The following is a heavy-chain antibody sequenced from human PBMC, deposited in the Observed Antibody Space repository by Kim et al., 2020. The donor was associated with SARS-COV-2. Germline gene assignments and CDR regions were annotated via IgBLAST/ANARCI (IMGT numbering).Heavy chain of an antibody. CDR1: GFTFSSYA. D-gene: IGHD6-19*01. CDR3: AKDTGSSGWVVLAGYFDL. CDR2: ISGSGGST. V-gene: IGHV3-23*01. Sequence: GGSLRLSCAASGFTFSSYAMSWVRQAPGKGLEWVSAISGSGGSTYYADSVKGRFTISRDNSENTLYLQMNSLRAEDTAVYYCAKDTGSSGWVVLAGYFDLWGRGTLVTVSS. J-gene: IGHJ2*01.